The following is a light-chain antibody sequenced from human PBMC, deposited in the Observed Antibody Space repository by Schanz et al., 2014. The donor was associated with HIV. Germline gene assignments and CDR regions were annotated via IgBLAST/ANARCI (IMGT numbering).Light chain of an antibody. Sequence: EIVLTQSPGTLSLSPGERATLSCRASQSVSSSYLAWYQQKPGQAPRLLIYGASSRATGIPDRFSGSGSGTDFTLSITGLEPEDFAVYYCQQYVSSPLFGGGTKVEIK. V-gene: IGKV3-20*01. CDR2: GAS. CDR1: QSVSSSY. J-gene: IGKJ4*01. CDR3: QQYVSSPL.